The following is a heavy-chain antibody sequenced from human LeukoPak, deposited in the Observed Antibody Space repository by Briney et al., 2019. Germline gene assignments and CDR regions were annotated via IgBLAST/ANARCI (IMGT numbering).Heavy chain of an antibody. CDR3: ARHVAVAGPIDY. Sequence: PSETLSLTCTVSGGSISSYYWSWIRQPPGKGLEWIGYIYTSGSTNYNPSLKSRVTISVDTSKNQFSLKLSPVTAADTAVYYCARHVAVAGPIDYWGQGTLVTVSS. CDR2: IYTSGST. CDR1: GGSISSYY. J-gene: IGHJ4*02. D-gene: IGHD6-19*01. V-gene: IGHV4-4*09.